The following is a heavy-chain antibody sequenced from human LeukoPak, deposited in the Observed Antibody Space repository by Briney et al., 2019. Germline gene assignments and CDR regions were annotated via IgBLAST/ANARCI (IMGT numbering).Heavy chain of an antibody. V-gene: IGHV3-7*01. CDR3: ARDHSSSGSGFDY. Sequence: GSLILSCAASGFTFSNYWMSWVRQAPGKGLEWVANIKQDGSEKYYVDSVKDRFTISRDNAKNSLYLQMNSLRAGDTAVYYCARDHSSSGSGFDYWGQGTLVTVSS. CDR2: IKQDGSEK. J-gene: IGHJ4*02. CDR1: GFTFSNYW. D-gene: IGHD3-10*01.